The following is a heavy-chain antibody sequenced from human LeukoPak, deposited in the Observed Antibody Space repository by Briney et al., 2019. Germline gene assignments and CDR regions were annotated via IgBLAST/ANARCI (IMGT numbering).Heavy chain of an antibody. CDR2: INPDSGGT. D-gene: IGHD5-12*01. J-gene: IGHJ4*02. V-gene: IGHV1-2*02. CDR3: ARVLGGGYDPGLAPPGAYYFDY. Sequence: ASVKVSCKASGYTFTDYYIHWLRQAPGRGLEWMGWINPDSGGTNYAKKFQGRVTMTRDTSIRTAYMELGRLRSDDTAVYYCARVLGGGYDPGLAPPGAYYFDYWGQGTLVTVSS. CDR1: GYTFTDYY.